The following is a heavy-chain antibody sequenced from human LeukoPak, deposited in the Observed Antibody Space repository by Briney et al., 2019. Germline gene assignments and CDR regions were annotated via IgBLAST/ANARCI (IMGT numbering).Heavy chain of an antibody. Sequence: GGSLRLSCAVSGFTFSSYWMSWVRQAPGKGLEWVANIKQDGSEKYYVDSVEGRLTISRDNAKNTLFMQMNSLRAENTAVYYCARDAYSGGSCYAYWGQGTLVSVSS. CDR3: ARDAYSGGSCYAY. D-gene: IGHD2-15*01. CDR2: IKQDGSEK. CDR1: GFTFSSYW. J-gene: IGHJ4*02. V-gene: IGHV3-7*01.